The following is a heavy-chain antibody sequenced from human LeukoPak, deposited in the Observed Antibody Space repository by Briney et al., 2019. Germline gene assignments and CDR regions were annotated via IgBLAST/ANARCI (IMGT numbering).Heavy chain of an antibody. CDR1: GYTFTNYD. J-gene: IGHJ4*02. Sequence: ASAKVSCKASGYTFTNYDINWVRQATRQGVEWMGWMNPNSANTSYAQKFQGRVTMTRNTSISRAYMELCNLRSEDTAVYYCARWEVVVAAQVGKYSFDYWGQGTLVTVS. D-gene: IGHD2-15*01. CDR2: MNPNSANT. V-gene: IGHV1-8*01. CDR3: ARWEVVVAAQVGKYSFDY.